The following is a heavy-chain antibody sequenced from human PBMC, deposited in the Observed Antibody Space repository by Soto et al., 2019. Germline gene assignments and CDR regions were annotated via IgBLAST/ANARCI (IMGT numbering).Heavy chain of an antibody. D-gene: IGHD6-13*01. CDR3: VRRHVSATGIDWFDP. CDR2: INATNGDT. V-gene: IGHV1-3*01. CDR1: GYTYTSYG. J-gene: IGHJ5*02. Sequence: ASVKDSCQASGYTYTSYGMHWVRPAPGQRREWMEWINATNGDTKYSPKFQGRDTITRNTSESTAYMELRRLRSEDTAVYYCVRRHVSATGIDWFDPWGQGTLVTVSS.